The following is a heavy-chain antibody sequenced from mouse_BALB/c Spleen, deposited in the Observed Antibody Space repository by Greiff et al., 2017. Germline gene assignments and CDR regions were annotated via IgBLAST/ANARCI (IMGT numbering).Heavy chain of an antibody. CDR1: GYTFTSYW. CDR2: IYPGNSDT. Sequence: VQLQQSGTVLARPGASVKMSCKASGYTFTSYWMHWVKQRPGQGLEWIGAIYPGNSDTSYNQKFKGKAKLTAVTSTSTAYMELSSLTNEDSAVYYCTRLIYYGNPFDYWGQGTTLTVSS. D-gene: IGHD2-1*01. CDR3: TRLIYYGNPFDY. V-gene: IGHV1-5*01. J-gene: IGHJ2*01.